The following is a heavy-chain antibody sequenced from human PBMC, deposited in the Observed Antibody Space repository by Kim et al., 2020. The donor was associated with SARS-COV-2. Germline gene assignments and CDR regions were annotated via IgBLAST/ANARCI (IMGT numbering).Heavy chain of an antibody. CDR1: GGSISSYY. CDR2: IYTSGST. D-gene: IGHD6-13*01. J-gene: IGHJ4*02. V-gene: IGHV4-4*07. Sequence: SETLSLTCTVSGGSISSYYWSWIRQPAGKGLEWIGRIYTSGSTNYNPSLKSRVTMSVDTSKNQFSLKLSSVTAADTAVYYCARAVSGYSSSWTIRPPYYFDYWGQGTLVTVSS. CDR3: ARAVSGYSSSWTIRPPYYFDY.